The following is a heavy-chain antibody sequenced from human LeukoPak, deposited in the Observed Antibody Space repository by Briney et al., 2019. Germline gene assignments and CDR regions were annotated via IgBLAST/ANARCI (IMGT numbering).Heavy chain of an antibody. CDR2: ISGSGGST. Sequence: PGGSLRLSCAASGFTFSSYAMSWVRQAPGKGLEWVSAISGSGGSTYYADSVKGRFTISRDNSKNTLYLQMNSLRAEDTAVYYCAKVTGFSGDILTGYCDYWGQGTLVTVSS. CDR3: AKVTGFSGDILTGYCDY. CDR1: GFTFSSYA. V-gene: IGHV3-23*01. J-gene: IGHJ4*02. D-gene: IGHD3-9*01.